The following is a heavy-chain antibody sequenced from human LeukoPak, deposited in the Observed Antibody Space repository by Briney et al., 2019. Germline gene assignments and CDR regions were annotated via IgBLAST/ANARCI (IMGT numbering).Heavy chain of an antibody. CDR3: TTDTIASDAFDI. D-gene: IGHD6-13*01. CDR2: IKRTTDGGTT. CDR1: GFTFSDAW. V-gene: IGHV3-15*01. J-gene: IGHJ3*02. Sequence: GGSLRLSCAASGFTFSDAWMTWVRQGQGKGLEWVGLIKRTTDGGTTDYAAPVKGRFTISRDDSKNTLYLQMNSLKTEDTAVYYCTTDTIASDAFDIWGQGTMVTVSS.